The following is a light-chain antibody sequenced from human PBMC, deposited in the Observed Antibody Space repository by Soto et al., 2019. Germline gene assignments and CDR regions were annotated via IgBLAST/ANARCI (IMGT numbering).Light chain of an antibody. J-gene: IGKJ1*01. V-gene: IGKV3-11*01. CDR1: QSVGTF. CDR2: DAS. CDR3: QQCYNWPQWT. Sequence: EIVLTQSPATLSLSPGERATLSCRASQSVGTFFAWYQQTPGQAPRLLIYDASNRATGIPARFSGSGSGTDFTLTISSLEPEDFALYYCQQCYNWPQWTFGQGTKVDIK.